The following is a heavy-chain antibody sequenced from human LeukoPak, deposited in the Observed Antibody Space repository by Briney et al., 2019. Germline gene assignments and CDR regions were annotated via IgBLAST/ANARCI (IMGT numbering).Heavy chain of an antibody. Sequence: PSETLSLTCSVSGASVSSYYWSWIRQPAGKGLEWIGRIYTSGSTNYNPSLRSRVTISVDKSKNQFSLKLSSVTAADTAVYYCARDTASSIAFDYWGQGTLVTVSS. V-gene: IGHV4-4*07. CDR1: GASVSSYY. CDR3: ARDTASSIAFDY. J-gene: IGHJ4*02. CDR2: IYTSGST. D-gene: IGHD6-6*01.